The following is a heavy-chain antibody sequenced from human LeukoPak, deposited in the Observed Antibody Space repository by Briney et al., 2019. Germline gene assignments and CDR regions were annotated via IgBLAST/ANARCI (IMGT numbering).Heavy chain of an antibody. CDR1: GGTFSSYA. CDR3: ARDGHDYVWGSYRPNPFFFDY. Sequence: GSSVKVSCKASGGTFSSYAISWVRQAPGQGLEWMGGIIPIFGTANYAQKFQGRVTITADESTSTAYMELSSLRSEDTAVYYCARDGHDYVWGSYRPNPFFFDYWGQGTLVTVSS. D-gene: IGHD3-16*02. V-gene: IGHV1-69*01. CDR2: IIPIFGTA. J-gene: IGHJ4*02.